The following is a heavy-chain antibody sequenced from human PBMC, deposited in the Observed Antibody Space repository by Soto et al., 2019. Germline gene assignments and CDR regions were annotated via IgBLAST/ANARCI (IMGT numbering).Heavy chain of an antibody. J-gene: IGHJ5*02. V-gene: IGHV1-3*01. CDR2: INAGNGNT. CDR1: GYTFTSYA. Sequence: ASVKVSCKASGYTFTSYAMHWVRQAPGQRLEWMGWINAGNGNTKYSQKFQGRVTITRDTSASTAYMELSSLRSEDTAVYYCARDGSCSGGSCYSIAPRFDPWGQGTLVTVSS. D-gene: IGHD2-15*01. CDR3: ARDGSCSGGSCYSIAPRFDP.